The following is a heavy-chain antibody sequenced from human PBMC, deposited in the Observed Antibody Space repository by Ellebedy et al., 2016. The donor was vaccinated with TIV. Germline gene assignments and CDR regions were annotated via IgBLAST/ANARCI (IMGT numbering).Heavy chain of an antibody. J-gene: IGHJ4*02. V-gene: IGHV1-18*01. CDR3: ARDCRGECNSANYPDY. Sequence: AASVKVSCKASAYTFGDYGISWVRQAPGQGLEWMGWISAYNGKVNYAQKLQGRVTMTTDTSTSTAYMELRSLRSDDTAVYYCARDCRGECNSANYPDYWGQGTLVTVSS. CDR1: AYTFGDYG. D-gene: IGHD2-21*01. CDR2: ISAYNGKV.